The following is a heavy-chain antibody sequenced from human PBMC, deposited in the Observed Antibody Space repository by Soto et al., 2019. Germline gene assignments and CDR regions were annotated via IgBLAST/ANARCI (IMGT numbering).Heavy chain of an antibody. J-gene: IGHJ5*02. CDR1: RGSLSSGY. CDR2: IYYGGSI. Sequence: SGTLSPTCSVSRGSLSSGYWTLVRPPPGKGLEWIGYIYYGGSINYNPSLKSRVIISVDTAKNQFSLRLSSVSAADTAVYYCTGAYYDVSGYSLDPWGQGTSVTVSS. CDR3: TGAYYDVSGYSLDP. V-gene: IGHV4-59*01. D-gene: IGHD3-22*01.